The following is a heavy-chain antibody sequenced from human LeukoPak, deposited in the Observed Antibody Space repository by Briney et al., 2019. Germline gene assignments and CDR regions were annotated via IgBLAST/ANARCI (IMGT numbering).Heavy chain of an antibody. CDR1: GGSFSGYY. D-gene: IGHD3-16*02. V-gene: IGHV4-34*01. Sequence: SETLSLACAVYGGSFSGYYWSWIRQPPGKGLEWIGEINHSGSTNYNPSLKSRVTMSVDTSKNQFSLKLSSVTAADTAVYYCARSNYVWGSYRPRQSDAFDIWGQGTMVTVSS. CDR3: ARSNYVWGSYRPRQSDAFDI. J-gene: IGHJ3*02. CDR2: INHSGST.